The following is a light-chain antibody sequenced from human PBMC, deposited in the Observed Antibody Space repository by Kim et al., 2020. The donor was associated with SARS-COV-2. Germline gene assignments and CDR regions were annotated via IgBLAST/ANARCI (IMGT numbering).Light chain of an antibody. CDR2: GRN. CDR3: NSRDSTGKRWV. V-gene: IGLV3-19*01. J-gene: IGLJ1*01. Sequence: SSELTQDPAVSVALGQTVTITCQGDSLRSYYASWYQQKPGQAPILVIYGRNNRPSGIPDRFSGSSSVNTASLTITGAQAEDEADYYCNSRDSTGKRWVFGTGTKVTVL. CDR1: SLRSYY.